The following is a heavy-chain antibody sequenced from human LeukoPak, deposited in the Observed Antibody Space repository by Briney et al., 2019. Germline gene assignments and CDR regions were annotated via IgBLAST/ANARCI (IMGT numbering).Heavy chain of an antibody. CDR3: ARQEGGFDP. D-gene: IGHD1-26*01. Sequence: SETLSLTCTVSGGSISNYYWSWIRQPPGKGLGWIGYIHYSGSTNYNPSLKSRLTISVDTSKNQFSLKLTSVTAADTAVYYCARQEGGFDPWGQGTLVTVSS. CDR1: GGSISNYY. J-gene: IGHJ5*02. CDR2: IHYSGST. V-gene: IGHV4-59*08.